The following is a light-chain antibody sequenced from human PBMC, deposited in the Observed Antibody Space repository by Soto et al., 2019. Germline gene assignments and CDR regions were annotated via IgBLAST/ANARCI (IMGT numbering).Light chain of an antibody. Sequence: DIQMTQSPSTLSGSVGDRVTITCRASQTISSWLAWYQQKPGKAPKLLIYKASTLKSGVPSRFSGSESGTEFTITISSLQPDDFATYYCQQYSGDSRTFGQGTKVDI. CDR1: QTISSW. CDR3: QQYSGDSRT. V-gene: IGKV1-5*03. J-gene: IGKJ1*01. CDR2: KAS.